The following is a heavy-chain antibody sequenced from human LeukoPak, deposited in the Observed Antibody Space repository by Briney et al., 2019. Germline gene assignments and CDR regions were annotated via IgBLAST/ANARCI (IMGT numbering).Heavy chain of an antibody. CDR3: AELGITMIGGV. Sequence: GGSLRLSCAASGFTFSSYGMHWVRQAPGKGLDWVAFIHHDGSNKYYADSVRGRFTISRDNAKNSLYLQMNSLRAEDTAVYYCAELGITMIGGVWGKGTTVTISS. CDR1: GFTFSSYG. V-gene: IGHV3-30*02. J-gene: IGHJ6*04. CDR2: IHHDGSNK. D-gene: IGHD3-10*02.